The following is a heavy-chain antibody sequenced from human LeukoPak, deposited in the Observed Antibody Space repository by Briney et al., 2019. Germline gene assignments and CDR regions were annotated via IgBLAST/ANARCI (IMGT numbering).Heavy chain of an antibody. CDR1: GGTFTSYA. CDR3: ARESGSHQGYFDY. V-gene: IGHV1-69*13. Sequence: ASVKVSCKASGGTFTSYAISWVRQAPGQGLEWMGGIIPIFGTANYAQKFQGRVAITADESTSTAYMELSSLRSEDTAVYYCARESGSHQGYFDYWGQGTLVTVSS. CDR2: IIPIFGTA. J-gene: IGHJ4*02.